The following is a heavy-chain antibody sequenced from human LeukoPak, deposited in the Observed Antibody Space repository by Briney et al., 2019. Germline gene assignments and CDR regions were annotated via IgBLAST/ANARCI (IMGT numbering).Heavy chain of an antibody. CDR3: ARPIYDYYFDY. D-gene: IGHD3-16*01. CDR2: INHSGST. CDR1: GGSLSGYY. J-gene: IGHJ4*02. V-gene: IGHV4-34*01. Sequence: LETLSLTSAVSGGSLSGYYWRLIRHPPGKGLEWIGDINHSGSTNYNPSIKGRVTISVDTSKNQFSLKLSSVTAADTAVYYCARPIYDYYFDYWGEGTLVTVSS.